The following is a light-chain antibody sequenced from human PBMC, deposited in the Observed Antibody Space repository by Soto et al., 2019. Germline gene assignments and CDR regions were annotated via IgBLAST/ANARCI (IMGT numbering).Light chain of an antibody. CDR3: MQPIHWPWT. J-gene: IGKJ1*01. Sequence: DVVLTQSPLSLPVTLGQPASISCKSSQSLVRSDGDTYLHWFQQRPGQSPRRLIYKVSDRDSGVPDRFSGSGSGTDFTLKISRVEAEDVGVYYCMQPIHWPWTFCQGTKVEIK. V-gene: IGKV2-30*02. CDR2: KVS. CDR1: QSLVRSDGDTY.